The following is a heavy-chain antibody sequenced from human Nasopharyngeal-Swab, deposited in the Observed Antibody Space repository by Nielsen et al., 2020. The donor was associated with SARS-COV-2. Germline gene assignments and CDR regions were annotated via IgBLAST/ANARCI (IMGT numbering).Heavy chain of an antibody. CDR2: ISGSGGST. V-gene: IGHV3-23*01. D-gene: IGHD6-6*01. CDR3: AAGGDSSSSTFDY. CDR1: GFTFSSYA. J-gene: IGHJ4*02. Sequence: GESLKISCAASGFTFSSYAMSWVRQAPGKGREWVSAISGSGGSTYYADSVKGRFTISRDNSKNTLYLQMNSLRAKDTAVYYCAAGGDSSSSTFDYWGQGTLVTVSS.